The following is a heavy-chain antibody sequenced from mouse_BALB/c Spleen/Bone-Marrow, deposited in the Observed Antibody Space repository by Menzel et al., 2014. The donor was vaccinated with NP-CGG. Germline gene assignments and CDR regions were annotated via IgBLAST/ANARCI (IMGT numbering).Heavy chain of an antibody. CDR2: INPDSSTI. CDR1: GFDFSSYW. V-gene: IGHV4-1*02. D-gene: IGHD1-1*01. Sequence: EVQRVESGGGLVQPGGSLKLSCAASGFDFSSYWMSWVRQAPGKGLEWLGEINPDSSTINYTPSLKGKFIISRDNAKNTLYLQMSKVRSEDTALYYCARQGYYGRSDYWGQGTTLTVSS. CDR3: ARQGYYGRSDY. J-gene: IGHJ2*01.